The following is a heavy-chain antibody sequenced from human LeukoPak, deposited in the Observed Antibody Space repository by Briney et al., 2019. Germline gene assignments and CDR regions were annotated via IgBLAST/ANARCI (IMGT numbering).Heavy chain of an antibody. Sequence: PGGTLRLSCAASGFTFSSYPMHWVRQAPGKGLEWGAAMSYDGSKKYYADSVKGRFTISRDNSKNTLYLRMNSLRTEDTAVYFCARPNSCLLNSNLDYWGQGTLVTVSS. CDR2: MSYDGSKK. CDR3: ARPNSCLLNSNLDY. D-gene: IGHD1/OR15-1a*01. J-gene: IGHJ4*02. CDR1: GFTFSSYP. V-gene: IGHV3-30-3*01.